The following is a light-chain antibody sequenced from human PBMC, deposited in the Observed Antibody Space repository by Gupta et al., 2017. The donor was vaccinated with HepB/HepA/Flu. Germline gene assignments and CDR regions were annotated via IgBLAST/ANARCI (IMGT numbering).Light chain of an antibody. CDR2: DAS. CDR1: QSVAGY. CDR3: QHRSNWPPST. J-gene: IGKJ5*01. Sequence: VFTQSPATLSLSPGESAPLSCRASQSVAGYLAWYQQKPGQAPRLLIYDASNRATAIPGRFSASGSETDFTLTISSLEPEDFAVYYCQHRSNWPPSTFGQGTRVEIK. V-gene: IGKV3-11*01.